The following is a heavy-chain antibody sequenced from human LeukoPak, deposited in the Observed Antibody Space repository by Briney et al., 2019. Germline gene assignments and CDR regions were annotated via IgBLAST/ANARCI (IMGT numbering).Heavy chain of an antibody. D-gene: IGHD4-23*01. V-gene: IGHV1-69*13. J-gene: IGHJ3*02. Sequence: ASVKVSCKASGYTFTSYGISWVRQAPGQGLEWMGGIIPIFGTANYAQKFQGRVTITADESTSTAYMELSSLSSEDTAVYYCARGFGLDYNDYGGNLGAFDIWGQGTMVTVSS. CDR3: ARGFGLDYNDYGGNLGAFDI. CDR1: GYTFTSYG. CDR2: IIPIFGTA.